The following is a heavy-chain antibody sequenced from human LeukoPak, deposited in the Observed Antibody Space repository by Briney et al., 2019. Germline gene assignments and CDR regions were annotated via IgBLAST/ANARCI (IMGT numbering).Heavy chain of an antibody. CDR1: GFTISTYW. Sequence: GGSLRLSCVASGFTISTYWMSWVRQAPGKGPEWVANIKQDGSQTHYVDSVKGRFTISRDNAKNSLYLQLNSLRAEDSGVYYCAKDVNYYYDSSGGFDYWGQGTLVTVSS. CDR2: IKQDGSQT. J-gene: IGHJ4*02. D-gene: IGHD3-22*01. V-gene: IGHV3-7*01. CDR3: AKDVNYYYDSSGGFDY.